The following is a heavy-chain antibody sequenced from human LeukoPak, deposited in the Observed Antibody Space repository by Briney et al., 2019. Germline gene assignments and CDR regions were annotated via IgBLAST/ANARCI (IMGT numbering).Heavy chain of an antibody. CDR3: ARATYYDFWSGHPAGYFDY. J-gene: IGHJ4*02. V-gene: IGHV3-30*04. Sequence: PGRSLRLSCAASGFTFSSHAMHWVRQAPGKGLEWVAVISYDGSNKYYADSVKGRFTISRDNSKNTLYLQMNSLRAEDTAVYYCARATYYDFWSGHPAGYFDYWGQGTLVTVSS. D-gene: IGHD3-3*01. CDR1: GFTFSSHA. CDR2: ISYDGSNK.